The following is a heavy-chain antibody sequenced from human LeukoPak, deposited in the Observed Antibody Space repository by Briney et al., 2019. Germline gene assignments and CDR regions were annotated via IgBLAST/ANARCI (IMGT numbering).Heavy chain of an antibody. D-gene: IGHD1-26*01. V-gene: IGHV4-61*01. CDR2: IYYSGNT. J-gene: IGHJ5*02. CDR3: ARVRVGTSKYNWFAP. Sequence: PSETLSLTCTVSGGSVSSGTYYWSWIRQPPGKGLEWIGYIYYSGNTNYNPSLKSRVTISVDTSKNQFSLKLSPVTAADTAVYYCARVRVGTSKYNWFAPWGQGTLVTVSS. CDR1: GGSVSSGTYY.